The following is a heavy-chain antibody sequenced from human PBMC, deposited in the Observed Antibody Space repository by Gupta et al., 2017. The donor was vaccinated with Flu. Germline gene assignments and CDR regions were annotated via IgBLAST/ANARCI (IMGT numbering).Heavy chain of an antibody. V-gene: IGHV3-74*01. D-gene: IGHD3-16*02. CDR2: INTDGRTI. CDR3: ARAGQYRFDY. Sequence: MHWVRQAPGKGLIWVSRINTDGRTINYADSVKGRFTISRDDAKNTLYLQMNSLRAEDTAVYYCARAGQYRFDYWGQGALVTVSS. J-gene: IGHJ4*02.